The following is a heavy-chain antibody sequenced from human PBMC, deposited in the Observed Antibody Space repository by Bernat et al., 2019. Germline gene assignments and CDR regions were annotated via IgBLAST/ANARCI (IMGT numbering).Heavy chain of an antibody. CDR3: ASLCYYGSGTIDY. Sequence: QLQLQESGPGLVKPSETLSLTCTVSGGSISSSSYYWGWIRQPPGKGLEWIGSIYYSGSTYYNPSLKSRVTISVDTSKNQFSLKLSSVTAADTAVYYFASLCYYGSGTIDYWGQGTLVTVSS. CDR1: GGSISSSSYY. D-gene: IGHD3-10*01. CDR2: IYYSGST. V-gene: IGHV4-39*01. J-gene: IGHJ4*02.